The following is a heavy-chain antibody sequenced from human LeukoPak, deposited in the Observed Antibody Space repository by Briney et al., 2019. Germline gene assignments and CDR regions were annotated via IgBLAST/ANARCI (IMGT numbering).Heavy chain of an antibody. CDR3: ARDQLPYGDYSPNADY. J-gene: IGHJ4*02. D-gene: IGHD4-17*01. CDR1: GYTFTSYG. CDR2: MSAYNGNT. V-gene: IGHV1-18*01. Sequence: ASVKVSCKASGYTFTSYGISWVRQAPGQGLEWMGWMSAYNGNTNYAQKLQGRVTMTTDTSTSTAYMELRSLRSDDTAVYYCARDQLPYGDYSPNADYWGQGTLVTVSS.